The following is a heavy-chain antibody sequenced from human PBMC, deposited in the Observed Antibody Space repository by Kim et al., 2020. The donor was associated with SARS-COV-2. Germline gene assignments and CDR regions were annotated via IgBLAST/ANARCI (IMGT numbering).Heavy chain of an antibody. Sequence: GGSLRLSCTASGFTFGDYAMSWVRQAPGKGLEWVGFIRSKAYGGTTEYAAYVIGRFTISRDDTKSIAYLQMISLKTEDKAVYYCTREGGYYYDSSGYYYGHLDYCGHGSLVTVPP. CDR3: TREGGYYYDSSGYYYGHLDY. J-gene: IGHJ4*01. D-gene: IGHD3-22*01. CDR1: GFTFGDYA. V-gene: IGHV3-49*04. CDR2: IRSKAYGGTT.